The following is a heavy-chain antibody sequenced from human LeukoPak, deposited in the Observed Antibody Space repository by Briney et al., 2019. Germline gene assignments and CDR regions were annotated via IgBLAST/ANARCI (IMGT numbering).Heavy chain of an antibody. CDR3: ARDDYYDSRGYYFDY. CDR2: IYQSGST. Sequence: SETLSLTCSVSGYSISSGYYWGWIRQPPGKGLEWIGSIYQSGSTYYNPSLKSRVMISVDTSKNQFSLKLSSVTAADTAVYYCARDDYYDSRGYYFDYWGQGTLVTVSS. J-gene: IGHJ4*02. V-gene: IGHV4-38-2*02. CDR1: GYSISSGYY. D-gene: IGHD3-22*01.